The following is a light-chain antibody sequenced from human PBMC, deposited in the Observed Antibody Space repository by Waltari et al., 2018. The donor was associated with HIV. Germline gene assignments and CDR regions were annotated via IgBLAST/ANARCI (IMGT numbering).Light chain of an antibody. CDR2: NDK. Sequence: SYVLTQPPSVSVPPGQTARITCGGSSIASSTVQWYQQKPGQAPVLVVYNDKDRPSGIPERFSGSNSWNTATLTISTVEAGDEADYYCQVWDRDSDVVFGGGTKLTVL. CDR3: QVWDRDSDVV. J-gene: IGLJ2*01. V-gene: IGLV3-21*02. CDR1: SIASST.